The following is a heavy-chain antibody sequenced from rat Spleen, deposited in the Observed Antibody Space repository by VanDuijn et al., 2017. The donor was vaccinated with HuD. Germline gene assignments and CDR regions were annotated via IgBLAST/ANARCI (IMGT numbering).Heavy chain of an antibody. CDR1: GFTFSGYA. J-gene: IGHJ2*01. V-gene: IGHV5S23*01. CDR3: AADRAYGGSFDC. Sequence: EVQLVESDGDLVRPGRSLKLSCAASGFTFSGYAMAWVRQAPKKGLEWVATISPSGGYTYYRDSVKGRFTISRDNAKSTLYLQMDSLRSEDTATYYCAADRAYGGSFDCWGQGVMVTVSS. D-gene: IGHD1-11*01. CDR2: ISPSGGYT.